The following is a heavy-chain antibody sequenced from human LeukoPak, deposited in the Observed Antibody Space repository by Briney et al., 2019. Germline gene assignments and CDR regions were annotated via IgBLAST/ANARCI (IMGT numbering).Heavy chain of an antibody. CDR2: INTNTGNP. V-gene: IGHV7-4-1*02. CDR1: GYTFTSYA. J-gene: IGHJ4*02. D-gene: IGHD3-10*01. Sequence: ASVKVSCKASGYTFTSYAMSWVRQAPGQGLEWMGWINTNTGNPTYAQGFTGRFVFSLDTSVSTAYLQISSLKAEDTAVYYCARDPYIYYYGSGSYYNDDFWGQGTLVTVSS. CDR3: ARDPYIYYYGSGSYYNDDF.